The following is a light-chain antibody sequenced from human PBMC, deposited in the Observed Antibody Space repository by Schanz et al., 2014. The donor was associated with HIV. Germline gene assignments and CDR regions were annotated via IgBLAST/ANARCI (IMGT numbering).Light chain of an antibody. CDR2: GAS. CDR1: QSVSSN. Sequence: DIVLTQSPATLSLSPGERATLSCRASQSVSSNLAWYQQKPGQAPRLLIYGASTRATGIPARFSGSGSGTEFTLTISSLQSEDFAVYYCQQYNNWPAWTFGQGTKVEIK. J-gene: IGKJ1*01. V-gene: IGKV3-15*01. CDR3: QQYNNWPAWT.